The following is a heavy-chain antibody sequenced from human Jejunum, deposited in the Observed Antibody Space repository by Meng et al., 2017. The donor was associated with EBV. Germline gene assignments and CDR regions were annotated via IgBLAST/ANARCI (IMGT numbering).Heavy chain of an antibody. V-gene: IGHV4-61*01. J-gene: IGHJ4*02. Sequence: ASGPGLVKPSETLFLTCTVSGGYVNSGNVYWSWIRQPPGKGLEWIGYIYYSGSTNYFPSLKSRVTISLDTSKNQFSLKLSSVTAADTAVYYCAGLRYSGYDRAFDYWGQGALVTVSS. D-gene: IGHD5-12*01. CDR3: AGLRYSGYDRAFDY. CDR1: GGYVNSGNVY. CDR2: IYYSGST.